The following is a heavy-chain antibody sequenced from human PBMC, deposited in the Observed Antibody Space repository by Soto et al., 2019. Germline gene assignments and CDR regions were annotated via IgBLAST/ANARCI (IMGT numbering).Heavy chain of an antibody. J-gene: IGHJ3*02. CDR1: GFTFSSYG. V-gene: IGHV3-33*01. CDR2: IWYDGSNK. Sequence: QVQLVESGGGVVQPGRSLRLSCAASGFTFSSYGMHWVRQAPGKGLEWVAVIWYDGSNKYYADSVKGRFTISRDNSNNPLYLQMNSLRAEDTAVYYCARDLVRDDAFDMWGQGTMVTVSS. D-gene: IGHD2-2*01. CDR3: ARDLVRDDAFDM.